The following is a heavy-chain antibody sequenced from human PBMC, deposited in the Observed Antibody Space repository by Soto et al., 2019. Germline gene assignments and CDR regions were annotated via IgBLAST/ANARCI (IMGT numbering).Heavy chain of an antibody. D-gene: IGHD3-3*01. CDR2: ISYDGSNK. J-gene: IGHJ3*02. Sequence: GGSLRLSCAASGFTFSGYAMHWVRQAPGKGLEWVAVISYDGSNKYYGDSVKGRFTISRDNSKNTLYLQMNSLRPEDTAVYYCARDFQYYDFWSGAFDIWGQGTMVTVSS. V-gene: IGHV3-30-3*01. CDR3: ARDFQYYDFWSGAFDI. CDR1: GFTFSGYA.